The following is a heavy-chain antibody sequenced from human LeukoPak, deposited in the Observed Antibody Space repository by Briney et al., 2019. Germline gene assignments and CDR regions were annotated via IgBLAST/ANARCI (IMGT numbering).Heavy chain of an antibody. CDR3: ARVGGSGWYLGKGNY. CDR1: GFTFSSYS. V-gene: IGHV3-21*01. Sequence: GGSLRLSCAASGFTFSSYSMNWVRQAPGKGLEWVSSISSSSSYIYYADSVKGRFTISRDNAKNSLYLQMNSLRAEDTAVYYCARVGGSGWYLGKGNYWGQGTLVTVSS. CDR2: ISSSSSYI. D-gene: IGHD6-19*01. J-gene: IGHJ4*02.